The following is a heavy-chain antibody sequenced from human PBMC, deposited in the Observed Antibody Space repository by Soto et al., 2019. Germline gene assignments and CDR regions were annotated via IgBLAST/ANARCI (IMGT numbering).Heavy chain of an antibody. V-gene: IGHV1-46*01. D-gene: IGHD3-3*01. CDR3: ARGFEFWSGYGWFDP. Sequence: EASVKVSCKASGYTFTSYYMHWVRQPPGQGLEWMGIINPSGGSTSYAQKFQGRVTMTRDTSTSTVYMELSSLRSEDTAVYYCARGFEFWSGYGWFDPWGQGTLVTVSS. CDR2: INPSGGST. J-gene: IGHJ5*02. CDR1: GYTFTSYY.